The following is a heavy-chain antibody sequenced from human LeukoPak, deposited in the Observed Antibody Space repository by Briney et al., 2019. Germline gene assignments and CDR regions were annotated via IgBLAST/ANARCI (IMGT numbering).Heavy chain of an antibody. CDR3: ARDASEGPYCGGDCYSEYFQH. J-gene: IGHJ1*01. V-gene: IGHV1-8*01. CDR2: MNPNSGNT. Sequence: ASVKVSCKASGYTFASYDINWVRQATGQGLEWMGWMNPNSGNTGYAQKFQGRVTMTRNTSISTAYMELSSLRSEDTAVYYCARDASEGPYCGGDCYSEYFQHWGQGTLVTVSS. D-gene: IGHD2-21*02. CDR1: GYTFASYD.